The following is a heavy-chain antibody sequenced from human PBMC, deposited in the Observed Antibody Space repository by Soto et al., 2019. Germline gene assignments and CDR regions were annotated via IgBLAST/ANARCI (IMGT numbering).Heavy chain of an antibody. CDR3: SRLSRIAARSRDY. CDR2: INHSGST. J-gene: IGHJ4*02. D-gene: IGHD6-6*01. Sequence: PETLCLTCAVYGGSFSGYYWSWIRQPPGKGLEWIGEINHSGSTNYNPSLKSRVTISVDTSKNQFSLKLSSVTAADTAVYYCSRLSRIAARSRDYWGQGTLVTVS. V-gene: IGHV4-34*01. CDR1: GGSFSGYY.